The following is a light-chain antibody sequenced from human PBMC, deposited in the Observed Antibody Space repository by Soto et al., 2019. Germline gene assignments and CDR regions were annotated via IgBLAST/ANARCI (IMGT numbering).Light chain of an antibody. CDR3: QSYDSSLSGYV. J-gene: IGLJ1*01. V-gene: IGLV1-40*01. CDR1: SSNFGADYD. Sequence: QSVLTQPPSVSGAPGQRVTISCTGSSSNFGADYDVHWYQQLPETAPKLLIYGNSNRPSGVPDRFSGSKSGTSASLAITGLQAEDEADYYCQSYDSSLSGYVFGTGTKLTVL. CDR2: GNS.